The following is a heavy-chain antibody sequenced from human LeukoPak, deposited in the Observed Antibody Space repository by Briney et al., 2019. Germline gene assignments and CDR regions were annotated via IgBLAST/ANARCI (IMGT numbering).Heavy chain of an antibody. V-gene: IGHV4-34*01. D-gene: IGHD2-2*02. Sequence: SSETLSLTCAVYGGSFSGYYWSWIRQPPGKGLEWIGEINHSGSTNYNPSLKSRVTISVDTSKNQFSLKLSSVTAADTAVYYCARALYGGFDPWGQGTLVTVSS. J-gene: IGHJ5*02. CDR3: ARALYGGFDP. CDR1: GGSFSGYY. CDR2: INHSGST.